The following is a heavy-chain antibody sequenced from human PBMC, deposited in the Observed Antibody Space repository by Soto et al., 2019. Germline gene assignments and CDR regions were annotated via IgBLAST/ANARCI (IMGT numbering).Heavy chain of an antibody. CDR3: AKGFSYSVIDY. D-gene: IGHD5-18*01. Sequence: QVQLVESGGGVVQPGRSLRLSCAASGFTFSTYGMHWVRQAPGKGLEWVAVISYDGSNKYYADSVKGRFTISRDNSKNPLYPEMSSLKAEDTAVYYCAKGFSYSVIDYWGQGNLVTVSS. J-gene: IGHJ4*02. CDR2: ISYDGSNK. CDR1: GFTFSTYG. V-gene: IGHV3-30*18.